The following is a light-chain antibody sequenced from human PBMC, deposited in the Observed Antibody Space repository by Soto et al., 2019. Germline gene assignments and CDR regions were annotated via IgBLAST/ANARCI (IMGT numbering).Light chain of an antibody. Sequence: QSVLTQPASVSGSPGQSITISCTGTSSDVGRFNYVSWYQQHPGKATKLIIYDVSNRPSGISNHLTGSKSGNTASMNISGLQAEDEADYYCTSYTSSSTLYVFGTGTKVTVL. CDR1: SSDVGRFNY. CDR3: TSYTSSSTLYV. V-gene: IGLV2-14*01. CDR2: DVS. J-gene: IGLJ1*01.